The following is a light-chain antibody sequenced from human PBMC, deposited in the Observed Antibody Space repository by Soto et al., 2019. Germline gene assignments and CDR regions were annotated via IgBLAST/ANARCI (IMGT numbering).Light chain of an antibody. CDR1: QSISDS. J-gene: IGKJ4*01. CDR2: AAS. CDR3: QQSIRSPAT. Sequence: DIQMTQSPSSLSASVGDRVTITCRASQSISDSLNWYQHKPGTAPKLLIYAASSVQSGVPTRFSGGGSGTDFTLTISSRQPEDFVTYFWQQSIRSPATFGEGTKVEIK. V-gene: IGKV1-39*01.